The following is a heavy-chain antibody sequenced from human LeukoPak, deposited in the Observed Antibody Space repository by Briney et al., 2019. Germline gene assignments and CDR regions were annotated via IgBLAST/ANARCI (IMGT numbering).Heavy chain of an antibody. J-gene: IGHJ4*02. Sequence: PSETLSLTCTVSGGSISSYYWSWIRQTPGKGLEQIGYIYNSGSTNYNPSLEGRVTMSIDTSKNQFSLKLSSVTAADTAVYYCTRGGYYEPIDSWGQGTLVTVSS. CDR3: TRGGYYEPIDS. CDR2: IYNSGST. D-gene: IGHD3-22*01. V-gene: IGHV4-59*01. CDR1: GGSISSYY.